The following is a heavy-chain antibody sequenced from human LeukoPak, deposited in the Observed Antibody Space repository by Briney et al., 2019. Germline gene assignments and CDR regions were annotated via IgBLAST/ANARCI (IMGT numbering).Heavy chain of an antibody. V-gene: IGHV3-30*18. J-gene: IGHJ4*02. D-gene: IGHD6-13*01. CDR1: GFTFSSYG. CDR3: AKGGIAAAGPYFDY. CDR2: ISYDGSNK. Sequence: GGSLRLSCAASGFTFSSYGMHWVRQAPGKGLERVAVISYDGSNKYYADSVKGRFIISRDNSKNTLYLQMNSLRAEDTAVYYCAKGGIAAAGPYFDYWGQGTLVTVSS.